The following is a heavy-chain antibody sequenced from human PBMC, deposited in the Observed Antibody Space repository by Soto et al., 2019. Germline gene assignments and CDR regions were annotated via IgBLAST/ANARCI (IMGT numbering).Heavy chain of an antibody. CDR2: MFYSGLT. V-gene: IGHV4-39*07. Sequence: TRSLTCRVSGYSVTSSDYYWAWIRQPPGKGLEWIGSMFYSGLTYYNPSLKSRVTLSVDTSKNQFSVRLNSVTAADTAVYYCAASAPPATNYYYAMDVWGQGTTVTVSS. CDR3: AASAPPATNYYYAMDV. D-gene: IGHD5-12*01. J-gene: IGHJ6*02. CDR1: GYSVTSSDYY.